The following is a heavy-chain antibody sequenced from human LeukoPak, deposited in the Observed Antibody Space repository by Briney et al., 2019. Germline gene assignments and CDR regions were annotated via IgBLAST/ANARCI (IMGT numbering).Heavy chain of an antibody. J-gene: IGHJ4*02. CDR2: FDSEDGDT. V-gene: IGHV1-24*01. CDR3: ATSVQRINMIVVYFDY. CDR1: GYTLTELS. Sequence: GASVKVSFKVSGYTLTELSMNWLRQAPGKGLGWGGGFDSEDGDTNHAQKFQGRVTMTEDTSTDTAYMELSSLRSEDTAVYYCATSVQRINMIVVYFDYWGQGTLVTVSS. D-gene: IGHD3-22*01.